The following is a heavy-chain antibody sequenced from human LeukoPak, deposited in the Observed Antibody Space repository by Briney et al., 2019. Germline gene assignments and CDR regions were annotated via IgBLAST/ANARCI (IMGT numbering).Heavy chain of an antibody. CDR1: GYSMSSGYY. V-gene: IGHV4-38-2*01. Sequence: PSETLSLTCAVSGYSMSSGYYWGWIRQPPGKGLEGIGIIYHSGSIYYNPSLKSRVTISIDTSKNQFSLKLSSVTAADTAVYYCARGYYDSSGYYWNYFDYWGQGTLVTVSS. D-gene: IGHD3-22*01. CDR2: IYHSGSI. J-gene: IGHJ4*02. CDR3: ARGYYDSSGYYWNYFDY.